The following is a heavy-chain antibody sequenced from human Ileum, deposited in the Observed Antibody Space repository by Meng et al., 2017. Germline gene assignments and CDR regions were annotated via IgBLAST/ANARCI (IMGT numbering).Heavy chain of an antibody. Sequence: LVLDGAEVQKLGACVKLSCNVCGSTITWYAIHSVRQDPEEVLKWMGWFNEYNGITNYAQNCKGRVNMTTDLYTRTGYMELTSLTSDDTAIYYCAIRGKPYLNCWGQGTLVTVSS. CDR1: GSTITWYA. V-gene: IGHV1-18*01. J-gene: IGHJ4*02. CDR2: FNEYNGIT. D-gene: IGHD1-14*01. CDR3: AIRGKPYLNC.